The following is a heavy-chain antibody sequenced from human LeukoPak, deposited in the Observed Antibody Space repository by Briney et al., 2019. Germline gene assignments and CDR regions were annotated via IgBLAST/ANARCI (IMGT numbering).Heavy chain of an antibody. CDR2: IKQDGSEK. CDR3: ATSGSYDY. J-gene: IGHJ4*02. Sequence: PGGXLRLSCAASGFTFSSYWMSWVRQAPGKGLEWVANIKQDGSEKYYVDSVKGGLTISRDNAKNSLYLQMNSLRAEDTAVYYCATSGSYDYWGQGTLVTVSS. D-gene: IGHD3-10*01. V-gene: IGHV3-7*01. CDR1: GFTFSSYW.